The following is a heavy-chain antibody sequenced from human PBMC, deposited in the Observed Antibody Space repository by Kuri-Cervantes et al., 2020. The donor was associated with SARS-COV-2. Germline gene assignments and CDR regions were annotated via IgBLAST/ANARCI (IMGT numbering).Heavy chain of an antibody. V-gene: IGHV4-59*01. CDR1: GDSIVNYC. D-gene: IGHD1-26*01. CDR3: ARDLVGARFAGPPRGMDV. Sequence: SCIVSGDSIVNYCWNWIRQAPGKGLEWIGYIDDSGNTKYNPSFKSRVSISVDTSKRQFSLRLSSVTAEDTAVYYCARDLVGARFAGPPRGMDVWGQGTTVTVSS. J-gene: IGHJ6*02. CDR2: IDDSGNT.